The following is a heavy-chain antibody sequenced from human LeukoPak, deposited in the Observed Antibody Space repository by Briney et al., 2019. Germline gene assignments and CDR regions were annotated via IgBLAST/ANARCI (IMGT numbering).Heavy chain of an antibody. V-gene: IGHV3-30*02. D-gene: IGHD3-3*01. CDR1: GFTFSSYG. CDR2: IRYDGSNK. Sequence: PGGSLRLSCAASGFTFSSYGMHWVRQAPGKGLEWVAFIRYDGSNKYYADSVKGRFTISRDNSKNTLYLQMNSLRAEDTAVYYCAREQAYYDFWSGDYYYYMDVWGKGTTVTVSS. J-gene: IGHJ6*03. CDR3: AREQAYYDFWSGDYYYYMDV.